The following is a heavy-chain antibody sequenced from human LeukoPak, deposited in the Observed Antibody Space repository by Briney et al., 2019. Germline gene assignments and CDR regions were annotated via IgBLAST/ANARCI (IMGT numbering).Heavy chain of an antibody. CDR2: INRDGSEK. CDR1: W. J-gene: IGHJ4*02. CDR3: ATDVGAD. Sequence: WXTWVXQTXGXGLEWVANINRDGSEKYYVDSVKGRFTISRDNAKNSLYLQMNSLRAEDTAVYYCATDVGADWGQGTLVTVSS. V-gene: IGHV3-7*01.